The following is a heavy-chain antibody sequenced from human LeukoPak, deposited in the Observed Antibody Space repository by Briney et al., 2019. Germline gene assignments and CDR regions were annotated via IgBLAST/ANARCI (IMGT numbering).Heavy chain of an antibody. J-gene: IGHJ6*03. CDR1: GFTFSSYG. D-gene: IGHD6-19*01. CDR2: IRYDGTNK. Sequence: GGSLRLSCAASGFTFSSYGMHWVRQAPGRGLEWVAFIRYDGTNKYYADSVKGRFTISRDNSKNTLYLQMDSLRAEDTAVYYCAKGSKAVLFTRDHYMDVWGKGTTVTISS. CDR3: AKGSKAVLFTRDHYMDV. V-gene: IGHV3-30*02.